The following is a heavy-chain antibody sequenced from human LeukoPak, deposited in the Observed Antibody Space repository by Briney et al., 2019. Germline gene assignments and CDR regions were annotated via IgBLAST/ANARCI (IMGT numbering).Heavy chain of an antibody. CDR1: GFIFSSYS. J-gene: IGHJ4*02. V-gene: IGHV3-21*01. D-gene: IGHD3-3*01. CDR3: ARGDFWSGYYRYFDY. Sequence: TGGSLRLSCAASGFIFSSYSMNWVRQAPGKGLEWVSSISSSSSYIYYADSVKGRFTISRDNAKNSLYLQMNSLRAEDTAVYYCARGDFWSGYYRYFDYWGQGTLVTVSS. CDR2: ISSSSSYI.